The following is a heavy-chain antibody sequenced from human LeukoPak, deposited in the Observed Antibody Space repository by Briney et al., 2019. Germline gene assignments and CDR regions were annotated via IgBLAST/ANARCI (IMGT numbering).Heavy chain of an antibody. J-gene: IGHJ4*02. D-gene: IGHD5-12*01. CDR2: ISSSSSTI. V-gene: IGHV3-48*01. Sequence: PGGSLRLSCAASGFTFSGYSMNWVRQAPGKGLEWVSYISSSSSTIYYADSVKGRLTISRDNSKNTLYLQMNSLRAEDTAVYYCAKVMWSAGDIVATMQWLVGFDYWGQGTLVTVSS. CDR3: AKVMWSAGDIVATMQWLVGFDY. CDR1: GFTFSGYS.